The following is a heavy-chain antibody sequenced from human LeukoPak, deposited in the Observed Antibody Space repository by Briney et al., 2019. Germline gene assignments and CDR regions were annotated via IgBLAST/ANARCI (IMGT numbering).Heavy chain of an antibody. J-gene: IGHJ4*02. D-gene: IGHD3-22*01. CDR1: GYTFTGYY. Sequence: ASVKVSCKASGYTFTGYYMHWVRQAPGQGLEWMGWINPNSGGTNYAQKFQGWVTMTRDTSISTAYMELSRLRSDDTAVYYCARDWSYYDSSGFDYWGQGTLVTVSS. CDR3: ARDWSYYDSSGFDY. CDR2: INPNSGGT. V-gene: IGHV1-2*04.